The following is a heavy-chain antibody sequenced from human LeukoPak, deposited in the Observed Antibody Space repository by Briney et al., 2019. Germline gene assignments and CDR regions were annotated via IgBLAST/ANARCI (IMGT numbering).Heavy chain of an antibody. CDR2: INWNGGST. Sequence: GGSLRLSCAASGFTFDDYGMSWVRQAPGKGLEWVSGINWNGGSTGYADSVKGRFTISGDNAKNSLYLQMNSLRAEDTALYYCARGPAEHYWYFDLWGRGTLVTVSS. V-gene: IGHV3-20*04. CDR1: GFTFDDYG. J-gene: IGHJ2*01. CDR3: ARGPAEHYWYFDL. D-gene: IGHD2-2*01.